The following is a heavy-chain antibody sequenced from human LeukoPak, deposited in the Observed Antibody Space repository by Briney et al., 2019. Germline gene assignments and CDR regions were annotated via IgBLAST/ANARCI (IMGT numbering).Heavy chain of an antibody. D-gene: IGHD5-24*01. V-gene: IGHV4-59*01. CDR1: GGSISSYY. Sequence: SETLSLTCTVYGGSISSYYWRWIRQPPGKGLEWIGYIYYSERTNSNPSLKSRVTISVDTSKNRFSLKMRSVSAAETAVYYCARSRRDGYNYYFDYWGQGTLVTVSS. J-gene: IGHJ4*02. CDR3: ARSRRDGYNYYFDY. CDR2: IYYSERT.